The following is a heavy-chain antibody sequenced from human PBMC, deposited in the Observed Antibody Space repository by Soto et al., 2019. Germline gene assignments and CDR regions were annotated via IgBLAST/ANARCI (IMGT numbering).Heavy chain of an antibody. Sequence: PSETLSLTCTVSGGSISTYYWSWIRQPPGKGLEWIGYIYYSGSTSYNPSLKSRVTISVDTSKNQFSLKLSSVTAADTAVYYCARALSYYDILTGQLDYGLDVWGQGTTVTVSS. V-gene: IGHV4-59*08. J-gene: IGHJ6*02. CDR1: GGSISTYY. CDR3: ARALSYYDILTGQLDYGLDV. D-gene: IGHD3-9*01. CDR2: IYYSGST.